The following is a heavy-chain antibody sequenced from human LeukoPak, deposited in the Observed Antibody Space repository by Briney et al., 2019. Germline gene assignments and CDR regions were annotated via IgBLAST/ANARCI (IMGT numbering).Heavy chain of an antibody. V-gene: IGHV4-39*01. Sequence: SETLSLTCTVSGGSISSSSYYWGWIRQPPGKGLEWIGSIYYSGNTYYNPYLKSRVTISVDTSKNQFSLKLSSVTAADTAVYYCARQKDQLLFYYYYYMDVWGKGTTVTVSS. J-gene: IGHJ6*03. CDR3: ARQKDQLLFYYYYYMDV. D-gene: IGHD2-2*01. CDR1: GGSISSSSYY. CDR2: IYYSGNT.